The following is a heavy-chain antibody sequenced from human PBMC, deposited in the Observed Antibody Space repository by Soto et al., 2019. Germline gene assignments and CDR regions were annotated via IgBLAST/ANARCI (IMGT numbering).Heavy chain of an antibody. CDR3: ASASGRSRYCSSTSCYYLDP. CDR1: GGSFSGYY. CDR2: INHSGST. J-gene: IGHJ5*02. Sequence: QVQLQQWGAGLLKPSETLSLTCAVYGGSFSGYYWSWIRQPPGKGLEWIGEINHSGSTNYNPSLKSRVTISVDTSKNQFSLKLSSVTAADTAVYYCASASGRSRYCSSTSCYYLDPWGQGTLVTVSS. V-gene: IGHV4-34*01. D-gene: IGHD2-2*01.